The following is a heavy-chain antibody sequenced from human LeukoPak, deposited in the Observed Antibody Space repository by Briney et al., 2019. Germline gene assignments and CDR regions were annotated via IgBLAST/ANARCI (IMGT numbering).Heavy chain of an antibody. J-gene: IGHJ4*02. CDR3: ARGRHYSGYEDD. V-gene: IGHV1-2*02. CDR1: GYTFTGYY. Sequence: ASVKVSCKASGYTFTGYYMHWVRKAPGQGLEWMGWINPNSGGTNYAQKFQGRVTMTRDTSISTAYMELSRLRSDDTAVYYCARGRHYSGYEDDWGQGTLVTVSS. CDR2: INPNSGGT. D-gene: IGHD5-12*01.